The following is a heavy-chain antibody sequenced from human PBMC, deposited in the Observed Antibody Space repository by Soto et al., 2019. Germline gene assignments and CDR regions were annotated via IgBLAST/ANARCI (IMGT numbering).Heavy chain of an antibody. J-gene: IGHJ4*02. V-gene: IGHV1-18*01. CDR1: GYTFTCRA. D-gene: IGHD5-18*01. CDR3: AIGYIYAYLDY. CDR2: ISAYNGNT. Sequence: APVKVSSKAPGYTFTCRAISSVRQATEQGLEWMGWISAYNGNTNYAQKLQGRVTMTTDTSTSTAYMELRSLRSDDTAVYYGAIGYIYAYLDYRGQGTLVTGSS.